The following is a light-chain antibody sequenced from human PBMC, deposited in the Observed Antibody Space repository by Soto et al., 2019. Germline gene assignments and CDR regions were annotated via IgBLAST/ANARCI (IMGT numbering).Light chain of an antibody. CDR1: QNINNY. Sequence: DIQLTQSPSSLSASVRDRVTITCQASQNINNYLNWYQQKPGRAPKLLIYDASNLEAGVPSRFRGSGSGTDFTFTISRLQPEDIATYYCQQYENLPTVGQGTRLEI. J-gene: IGKJ5*01. V-gene: IGKV1-33*01. CDR2: DAS. CDR3: QQYENLPT.